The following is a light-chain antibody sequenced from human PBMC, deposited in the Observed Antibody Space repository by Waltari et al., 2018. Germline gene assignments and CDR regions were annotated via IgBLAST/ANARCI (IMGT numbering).Light chain of an antibody. Sequence: DIQMTQSPSSVSASVGDRVTIACRASQNIDNFLNWYQHIPGEAPQVLVFAASTLQDGVPSRFSASASGTHFTLSFGSLQPEDFATYYCQQSHSPPFTFGQGT. J-gene: IGKJ2*01. CDR2: AAS. CDR3: QQSHSPPFT. CDR1: QNIDNF. V-gene: IGKV1-39*01.